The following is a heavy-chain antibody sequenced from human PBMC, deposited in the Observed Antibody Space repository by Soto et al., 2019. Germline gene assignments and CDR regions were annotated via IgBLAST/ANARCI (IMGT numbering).Heavy chain of an antibody. CDR2: IIPIFGTA. CDR1: GGTFSSYA. V-gene: IGHV1-69*13. Sequence: GASVKVSCKASGGTFSSYAISCVRQAPGQGLEWMGGIIPIFGTANYAQKFQGRVTITADESTSTAYMELSSLRSEDTAVYYCARDIFGSGSYYNFWGQGTLVTVSS. CDR3: ARDIFGSGSYYNF. J-gene: IGHJ4*02. D-gene: IGHD3-10*01.